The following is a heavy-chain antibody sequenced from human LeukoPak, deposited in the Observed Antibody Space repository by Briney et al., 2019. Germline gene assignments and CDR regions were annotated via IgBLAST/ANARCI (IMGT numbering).Heavy chain of an antibody. CDR3: ARDGEYCSSTSCLYYFDY. V-gene: IGHV1-2*02. CDR2: INPNSGGT. Sequence: GASVKVSCYASGYTFTGYYMHWVRQAPGQGLEWMGWINPNSGGTNYAQKFQGRVTMTRDTSISTAYMELSRLRSDDTAVYYCARDGEYCSSTSCLYYFDYWGQGTLVTVSS. CDR1: GYTFTGYY. J-gene: IGHJ4*02. D-gene: IGHD2-2*01.